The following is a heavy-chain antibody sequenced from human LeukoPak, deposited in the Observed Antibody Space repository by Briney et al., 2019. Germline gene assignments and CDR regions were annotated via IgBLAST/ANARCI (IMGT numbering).Heavy chain of an antibody. D-gene: IGHD6-13*01. CDR1: GGSISSYY. CDR2: IYSSGST. J-gene: IGHJ4*02. CDR3: ARDAAAASSTYYYFDF. V-gene: IGHV4-59*01. Sequence: SETLSLTCNVSGGSISSYYWIWIRQAPGRGLEWIGFIYSSGSTSYNPSLKSRVAMSIDTSQNQFSLKLTSVTAADTAVYYCARDAAAASSTYYYFDFWGQGTLVTVSS.